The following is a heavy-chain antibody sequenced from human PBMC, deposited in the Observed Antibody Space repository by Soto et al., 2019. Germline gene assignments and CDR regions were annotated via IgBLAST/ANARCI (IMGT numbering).Heavy chain of an antibody. Sequence: GESLKISCKGSGYSFTSYWIGWVRQMPGKGLEWMGIIYPGDSDTRYSPSFQGQVTISADKSISTAYLQWSSLKASDTAMYYSARLPSIDSSGFPHWFDPWGQGTLVTVSS. V-gene: IGHV5-51*01. D-gene: IGHD6-19*01. J-gene: IGHJ5*02. CDR2: IYPGDSDT. CDR1: GYSFTSYW. CDR3: ARLPSIDSSGFPHWFDP.